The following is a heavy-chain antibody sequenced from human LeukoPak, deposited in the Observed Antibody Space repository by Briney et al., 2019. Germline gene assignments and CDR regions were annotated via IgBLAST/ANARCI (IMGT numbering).Heavy chain of an antibody. CDR1: GFTFSSYS. J-gene: IGHJ3*02. CDR2: ISSSSRYI. D-gene: IGHD5-18*01. Sequence: GGSLRLSCAASGFTFSSYSMNWVRQAPGKGLEWVSSISSSSRYIYYADSVKGRFTISRDNAKNSLYLQMNSLRAEDTAVYYCARERDTAMGNDAFDIWGQGTMVTVSS. V-gene: IGHV3-21*01. CDR3: ARERDTAMGNDAFDI.